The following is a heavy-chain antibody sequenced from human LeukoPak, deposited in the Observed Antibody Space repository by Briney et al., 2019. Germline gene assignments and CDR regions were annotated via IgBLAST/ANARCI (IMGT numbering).Heavy chain of an antibody. CDR1: GFTFSSYA. CDR2: ICGSGDDT. CDR3: ALVGYCSSTSCFPSTAYGMDV. V-gene: IGHV3-23*01. D-gene: IGHD2-2*01. J-gene: IGHJ6*02. Sequence: GGSLRLSCAASGFTFSSYAMTWVRQAPGKGLEWVSAICGSGDDTYYADSVKGRFTISRDNSKNTLYLQMNSLRAEDTAVYYCALVGYCSSTSCFPSTAYGMDVWGQGTTVTVSS.